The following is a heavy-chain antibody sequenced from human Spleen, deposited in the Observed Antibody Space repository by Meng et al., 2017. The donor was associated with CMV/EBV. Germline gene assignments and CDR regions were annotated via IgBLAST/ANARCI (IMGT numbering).Heavy chain of an antibody. CDR3: ARRDYYYGMDV. CDR1: GFTFRNYA. V-gene: IGHV3-64*02. Sequence: GESLKISCAASGFTFRNYAMHWFRQAPGKGLEYVSAIDYSGGSTYYADSVKGRFTISRDNSKNTLYLQMGSLRAEDMAIYYCARRDYYYGMDVWGQGTTVTVSS. CDR2: IDYSGGST. J-gene: IGHJ6*02.